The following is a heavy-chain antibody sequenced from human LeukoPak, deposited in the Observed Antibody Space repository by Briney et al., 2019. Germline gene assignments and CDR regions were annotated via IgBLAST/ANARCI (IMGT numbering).Heavy chain of an antibody. CDR2: IYPQDSCA. Sequence: GESLKIPRESFGYRFNNYRIGRVRQMPGTGLGWGGAIYPQDSCAKHRPSFPRQVMIPAHKSIRTAYLLWSSLNASDTAMYYCARQRGASATINYFDPWGQGTLVAVSS. CDR3: ARQRGASATINYFDP. J-gene: IGHJ5*02. CDR1: GYRFNNYR. D-gene: IGHD4-17*01. V-gene: IGHV5-51*01.